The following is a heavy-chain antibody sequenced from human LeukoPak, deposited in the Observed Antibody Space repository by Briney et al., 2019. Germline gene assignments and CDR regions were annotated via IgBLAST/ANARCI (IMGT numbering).Heavy chain of an antibody. D-gene: IGHD4-17*01. V-gene: IGHV1-2*02. CDR2: INPNSGGT. CDR1: GCTFTGYY. Sequence: GASVKVSCKASGCTFTGYYMHWVRQAPGQGLEWMGWINPNSGGTNYAQKFQDRVTMTRDTSISTAYMELSRLRSDDTAVYYCARGVSTVTTLADYWGQGTLVTVFS. J-gene: IGHJ4*02. CDR3: ARGVSTVTTLADY.